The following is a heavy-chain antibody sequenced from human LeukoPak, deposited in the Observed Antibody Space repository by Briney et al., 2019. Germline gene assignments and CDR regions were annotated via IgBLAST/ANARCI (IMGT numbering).Heavy chain of an antibody. D-gene: IGHD6-13*01. CDR2: ISTDGSST. V-gene: IGHV3-74*01. J-gene: IGHJ4*02. CDR3: AGHHQAYSRTY. CDR1: GFTFSSYW. Sequence: QSGGSLRLSCVASGFTFSSYWMHWVRQAPGKGLVWVSRISTDGSSTTYADSVKGRFTISRDNAKDTLYLQMNSLRAEDTAVYYCAGHHQAYSRTYWGQGTLVTVSS.